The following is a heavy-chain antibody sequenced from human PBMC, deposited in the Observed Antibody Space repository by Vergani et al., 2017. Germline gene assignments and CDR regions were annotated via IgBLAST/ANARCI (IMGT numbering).Heavy chain of an antibody. Sequence: VQLVESGGGLVQPGRSLRLSCAASGFTFSSYAMHWVRQAPGKGLEWVAVISYDGSNKYYADSVKGRFTISRDKSKNTLYLQMNSLRAEDTAVYYCIRGDYGDSTLDYWGQGTLVTVSS. D-gene: IGHD4-17*01. CDR1: GFTFSSYA. CDR3: IRGDYGDSTLDY. J-gene: IGHJ4*02. V-gene: IGHV3-30-3*01. CDR2: ISYDGSNK.